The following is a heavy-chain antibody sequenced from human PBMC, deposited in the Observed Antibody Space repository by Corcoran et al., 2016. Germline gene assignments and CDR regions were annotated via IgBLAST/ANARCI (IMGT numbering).Heavy chain of an antibody. CDR3: AREGQYQLLGGWFDP. Sequence: QLQLQESGPGLVKPSETLSLTCTVSGGSISSSSYYWGWIRQPPGKGLEWIGSIYYSGSTYYNPSLKSRVTISVDTSKNQFSLKLSSVTAADPAGYYWAREGQYQLLGGWFDPWGQGTLGTVSS. J-gene: IGHJ5*02. CDR1: GGSISSSSYY. V-gene: IGHV4-39*07. D-gene: IGHD2-2*01. CDR2: IYYSGST.